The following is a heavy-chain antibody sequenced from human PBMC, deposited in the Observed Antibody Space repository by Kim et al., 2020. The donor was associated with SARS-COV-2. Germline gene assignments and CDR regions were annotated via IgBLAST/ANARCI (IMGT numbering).Heavy chain of an antibody. CDR3: ARAGRRRITIFGVVGAFDI. CDR2: IYYSGST. V-gene: IGHV4-31*03. Sequence: SETLSLTCTVSGGSISSGGYYWSWIRQHPGKGLEWNGYIYYSGSTYYNPSLKSRVTISVDTSKNQFSLKLSSVTAADTAVYYCARAGRRRITIFGVVGAFDIWGQGTMVTVSS. D-gene: IGHD3-3*01. J-gene: IGHJ3*02. CDR1: GGSISSGGYY.